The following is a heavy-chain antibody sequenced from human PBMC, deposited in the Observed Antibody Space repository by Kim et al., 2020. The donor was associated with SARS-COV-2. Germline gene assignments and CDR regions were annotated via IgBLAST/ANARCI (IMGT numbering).Heavy chain of an antibody. CDR3: ARATTTYFHDGMDV. J-gene: IGHJ6*02. D-gene: IGHD5-12*01. Sequence: YADSVKGRFTISRDNAKNSLYLQMNSLRAEDTAIYYCARATTTYFHDGMDVWGQGTTVTVSS. V-gene: IGHV3-11*05.